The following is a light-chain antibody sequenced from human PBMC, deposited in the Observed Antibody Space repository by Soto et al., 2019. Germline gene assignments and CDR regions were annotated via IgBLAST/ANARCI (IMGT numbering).Light chain of an antibody. J-gene: IGKJ1*01. CDR1: QSISSN. CDR2: SSS. Sequence: TLSVSPGERATLSCRASQSISSNLAWYQQKPGQAPRLLMFSSSSRANGIPARFSGSGSGTEFTLTISSLQSEDFAVYYCQQYNNWPRTFGQGTKVDIK. V-gene: IGKV3-15*01. CDR3: QQYNNWPRT.